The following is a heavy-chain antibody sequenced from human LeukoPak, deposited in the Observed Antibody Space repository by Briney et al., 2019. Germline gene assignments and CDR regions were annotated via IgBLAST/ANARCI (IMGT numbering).Heavy chain of an antibody. Sequence: GGSLRLSCAASGFTFSSYWMHWVRQAPGKGLVWVSRINTDGSSTTYADSVKGRFTISRDNAKNTLYLQMHSLRAEDTAVYFCARVRADGDNDYWGQGTLVTVSS. CDR1: GFTFSSYW. V-gene: IGHV3-74*01. D-gene: IGHD5-24*01. CDR3: ARVRADGDNDY. CDR2: INTDGSST. J-gene: IGHJ4*02.